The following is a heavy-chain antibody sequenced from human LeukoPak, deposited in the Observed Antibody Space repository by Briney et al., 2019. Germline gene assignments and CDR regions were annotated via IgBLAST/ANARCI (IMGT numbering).Heavy chain of an antibody. J-gene: IGHJ4*02. D-gene: IGHD2-2*01. CDR2: ISSSSSYI. CDR1: GFTFCSYS. CDR3: ARSKRIVLVPAAMSY. V-gene: IGHV3-21*01. Sequence: PGGSLRLSCAASGFTFCSYSMNWVRQAPGKGLEWVSSISSSSSYIYYADSVKGQFTISRDNTKNSLYLQMNSLRAEDTAVYYCARSKRIVLVPAAMSYWGQGTLVTVSS.